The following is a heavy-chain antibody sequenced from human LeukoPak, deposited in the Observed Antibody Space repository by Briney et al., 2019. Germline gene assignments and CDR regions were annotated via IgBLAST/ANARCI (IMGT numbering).Heavy chain of an antibody. D-gene: IGHD2-15*01. V-gene: IGHV1-69*05. CDR3: ARGLRDTYCSGGSCYSDY. Sequence: ASVKVSCKASGGTLRNYVISWVRQAPGQGLEWMGGIIPIFGTTNYAQKFQGRVTISTDESTSTAYMDLGSLRSEDTAIYCCARGLRDTYCSGGSCYSDYWGQGTLVTVSS. J-gene: IGHJ4*02. CDR2: IIPIFGTT. CDR1: GGTLRNYV.